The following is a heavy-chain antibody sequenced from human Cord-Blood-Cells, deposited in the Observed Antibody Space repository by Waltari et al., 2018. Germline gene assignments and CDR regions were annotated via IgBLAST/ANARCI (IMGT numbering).Heavy chain of an antibody. D-gene: IGHD5-18*01. V-gene: IGHV1-46*01. Sequence: QVQLVQSGAEVKKPGASVKVSCKASGYTFTSYYMPWVRQAPGQGLEWMGISTPSGGSTSYGQKFQGRVNMTRGTSTSTVYMELSSLRSEDTAVYYCAREGGYSYGAAYYYDGMDVWGQGTTVTVSS. CDR1: GYTFTSYY. J-gene: IGHJ6*02. CDR3: AREGGYSYGAAYYYDGMDV. CDR2: STPSGGST.